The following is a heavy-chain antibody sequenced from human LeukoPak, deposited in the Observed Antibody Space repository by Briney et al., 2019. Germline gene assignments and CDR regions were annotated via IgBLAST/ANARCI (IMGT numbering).Heavy chain of an antibody. CDR3: ARHPYSSGWYDYYFDY. J-gene: IGHJ4*02. CDR2: IYYSGST. Sequence: RPSETLSLTCTVSGGSISSYYWSWIRQPPGKGLEWIGYIYYSGSTNYNPSLKSRVTISVDTSKSQFSLKLSSVTAADTAVYYCARHPYSSGWYDYYFDYWGQGTLVTVSS. V-gene: IGHV4-59*01. CDR1: GGSISSYY. D-gene: IGHD6-19*01.